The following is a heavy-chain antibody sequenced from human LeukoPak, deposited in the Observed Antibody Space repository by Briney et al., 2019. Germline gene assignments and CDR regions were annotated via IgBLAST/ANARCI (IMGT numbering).Heavy chain of an antibody. CDR3: AKGPYDVRVYYGMDV. V-gene: IGHV3-74*01. D-gene: IGHD5-12*01. J-gene: IGHJ6*02. CDR2: ISSDGSST. Sequence: WGSLRLSCAASGFTFSSHWMHWARQAPGKGLVWVTRISSDGSSTRYADSVKGRFTISRDNAKNTLYLQMNSLRAEDTALYYCAKGPYDVRVYYGMDVWGQGTTVTVSS. CDR1: GFTFSSHW.